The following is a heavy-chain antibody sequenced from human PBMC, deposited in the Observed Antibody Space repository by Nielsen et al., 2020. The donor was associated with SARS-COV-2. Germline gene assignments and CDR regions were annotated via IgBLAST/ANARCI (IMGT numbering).Heavy chain of an antibody. CDR1: GYTFTSYD. CDR3: ARETPGYSPPRAGMDV. Sequence: ASVKVSCKASGYTFTSYDINWVRQATGQGLEWMGWMNPNSGNTGYAQKFQGRVTMTRNTSISTAYMELSSLRSEDTAVYYCARETPGYSPPRAGMDVWGQGTTVTVSS. D-gene: IGHD3-16*02. J-gene: IGHJ6*02. CDR2: MNPNSGNT. V-gene: IGHV1-8*01.